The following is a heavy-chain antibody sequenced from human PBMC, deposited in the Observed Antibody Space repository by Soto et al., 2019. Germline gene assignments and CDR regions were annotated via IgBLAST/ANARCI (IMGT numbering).Heavy chain of an antibody. Sequence: HVQLVESGGGLVKPGGSLRLSCAASGFTFSDYYMSWIRQAPGKGLEWVSYISSSSSYTNYADSVKGRFTISRDNAKNSLYLQMNSLRAEDTAVYYCARVGTDCSGGSCYSGEWFDPWGQGTLVTVSS. CDR1: GFTFSDYY. J-gene: IGHJ5*02. D-gene: IGHD2-15*01. CDR3: ARVGTDCSGGSCYSGEWFDP. V-gene: IGHV3-11*06. CDR2: ISSSSSYT.